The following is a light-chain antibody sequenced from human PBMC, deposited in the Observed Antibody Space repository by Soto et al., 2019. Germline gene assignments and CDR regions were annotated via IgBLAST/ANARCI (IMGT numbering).Light chain of an antibody. CDR3: SSYAGSNNLV. J-gene: IGLJ2*01. CDR1: SSDAGGYNY. V-gene: IGLV2-8*01. Sequence: QSALTQPPSASGSPGQSVSISCTGTSSDAGGYNYVSWYQQHPGKAPKLMIYEVSKRPSGVPDRFSGSKSGNTASLTVSGIQAEDEADYYCSSYAGSNNLVFGGGTKVTVL. CDR2: EVS.